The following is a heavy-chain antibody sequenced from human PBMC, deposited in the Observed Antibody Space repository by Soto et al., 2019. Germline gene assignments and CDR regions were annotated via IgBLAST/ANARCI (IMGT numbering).Heavy chain of an antibody. CDR1: GYTFTSYG. Sequence: QVQLVQSGAEVKKPGASVKVSCKASGYTFTSYGISWVRQAPGQGLEWMGWISGYNGNTHDAQKLQGRVTMTTDSSTSTAYMELRSLRSDDTAVYYCARDLVVAGPFDYWGQGTLVTVSS. CDR2: ISGYNGNT. J-gene: IGHJ4*02. D-gene: IGHD2-2*01. V-gene: IGHV1-18*01. CDR3: ARDLVVAGPFDY.